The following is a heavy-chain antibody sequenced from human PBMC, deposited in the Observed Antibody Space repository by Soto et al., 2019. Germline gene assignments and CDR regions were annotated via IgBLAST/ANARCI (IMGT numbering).Heavy chain of an antibody. D-gene: IGHD3-16*02. J-gene: IGHJ4*02. CDR2: INPSGGST. Sequence: ASVKVSCKASGYTFTSYHMHWVRQAPGQGLEWMGIINPSGGSTSYAQKFQGRVTMTRDTSTSTVYMELSSLRSEDTAVYYCARDGFMITFGGVIATHFDYWGQGTLVTVSS. V-gene: IGHV1-46*01. CDR3: ARDGFMITFGGVIATHFDY. CDR1: GYTFTSYH.